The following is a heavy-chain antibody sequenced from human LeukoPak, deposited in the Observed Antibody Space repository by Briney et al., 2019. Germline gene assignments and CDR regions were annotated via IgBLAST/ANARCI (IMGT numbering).Heavy chain of an antibody. CDR1: GYTFTGYY. Sequence: ASVKVSCKASGYTFTGYYMHWVRQAPGQGLEWMGWINPNSGGTNYAQKFQGRVTMTRDTSISTAYMELSRLRSDDTAVYYCARDTKGHYYYYSMDVWGKGTTVT. V-gene: IGHV1-2*02. J-gene: IGHJ6*03. CDR2: INPNSGGT. D-gene: IGHD1-1*01. CDR3: ARDTKGHYYYYSMDV.